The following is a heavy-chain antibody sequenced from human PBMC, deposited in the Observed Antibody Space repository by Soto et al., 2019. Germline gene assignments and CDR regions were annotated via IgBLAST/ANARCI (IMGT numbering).Heavy chain of an antibody. V-gene: IGHV4-31*03. CDR1: GGSISSGGYY. D-gene: IGHD3-22*01. J-gene: IGHJ4*02. Sequence: PSETLSLTCTVSGGSISSGGYYWSWIRQHPGKGLEWIGYIYYSGSTYYNPSLKSRVTIAVETSKNQFSLKLSSVTAADTAVYYWSRNGGSYDSSGYTFGYWGQGTLVTVSS. CDR2: IYYSGST. CDR3: SRNGGSYDSSGYTFGY.